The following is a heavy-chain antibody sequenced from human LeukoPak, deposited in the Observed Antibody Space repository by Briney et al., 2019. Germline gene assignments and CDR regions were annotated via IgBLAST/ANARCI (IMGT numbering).Heavy chain of an antibody. CDR1: GYTFTSYG. J-gene: IGHJ4*02. V-gene: IGHV1-18*01. Sequence: ASVKVSCKASGYTFTSYGISWVRQAPGQGLEWMGWISAYNGNTNYAQKLQGRVTMTTDTSTSTAYMELRSLRSDDTAVYYCATCKYDSSGLSFDYWGQGTLVTVSS. CDR3: ATCKYDSSGLSFDY. D-gene: IGHD3-22*01. CDR2: ISAYNGNT.